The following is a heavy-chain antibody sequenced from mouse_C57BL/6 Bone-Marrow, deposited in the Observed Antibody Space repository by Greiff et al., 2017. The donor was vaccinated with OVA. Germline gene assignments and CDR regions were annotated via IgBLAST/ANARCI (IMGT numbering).Heavy chain of an antibody. CDR3: ARRGTTVVENFDY. CDR1: GYTFTSYW. V-gene: IGHV1-61*01. CDR2: IYPSDSEP. Sequence: QVQLQQPGAELVRPGSSVKLSCKASGYTFTSYWMDWVKQRPGQGLEWIGNIYPSDSEPHYNQKFKDKATLTVDKSSSTAYMQRSSLTSEDSAVYDCARRGTTVVENFDYWGQGTTLTVSS. D-gene: IGHD1-1*01. J-gene: IGHJ2*01.